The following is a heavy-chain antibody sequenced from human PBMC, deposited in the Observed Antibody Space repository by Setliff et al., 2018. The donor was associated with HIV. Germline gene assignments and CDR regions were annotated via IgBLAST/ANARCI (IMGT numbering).Heavy chain of an antibody. V-gene: IGHV1-46*01. CDR3: VRALYTNLAHFDY. CDR2: VNPSGGDT. CDR1: GYAFTSFY. Sequence: ASVKVSCKASGYAFTSFYLHWVRQAPGQGLEWMAIVNPSGGDTSYAEKFQGRVTMTSDTSTSTVYMDLSSLGSEDTAVYYCVRALYTNLAHFDYWGQGTLVTVSS. D-gene: IGHD2-2*02. J-gene: IGHJ4*02.